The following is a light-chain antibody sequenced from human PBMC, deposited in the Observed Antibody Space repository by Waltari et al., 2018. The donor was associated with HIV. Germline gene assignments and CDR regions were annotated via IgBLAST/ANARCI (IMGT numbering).Light chain of an antibody. CDR2: DAS. Sequence: EIVLTQSPTTLSLSPGDRATLSCRASQTVSTYLAWYQHRPGQAPRLLIYDASNRATGIPARFSGSGSGTDFTLTISSLEREDFAVYYCQQRGNWPWTFGQGTKVGVK. J-gene: IGKJ1*01. V-gene: IGKV3-11*01. CDR3: QQRGNWPWT. CDR1: QTVSTY.